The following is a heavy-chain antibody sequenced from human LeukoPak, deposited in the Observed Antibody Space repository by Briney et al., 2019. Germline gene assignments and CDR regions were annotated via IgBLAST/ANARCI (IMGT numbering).Heavy chain of an antibody. J-gene: IGHJ6*02. CDR2: ISSSGSTI. D-gene: IGHD3-10*01. CDR1: GFTFSSYE. V-gene: IGHV3-48*03. CDR3: ARDRGYGSGSSYGMDV. Sequence: GGSLRLSCAASGFTFSSYEMNWARQAPGKGLEWVSYISSSGSTIYYADSVKGRFTISRDNAKNSLYLQMNSLRAEDTAVYYCARDRGYGSGSSYGMDVWGQGTTVTVSS.